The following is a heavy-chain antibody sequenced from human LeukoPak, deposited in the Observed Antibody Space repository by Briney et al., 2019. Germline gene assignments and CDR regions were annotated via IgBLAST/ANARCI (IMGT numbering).Heavy chain of an antibody. CDR2: INSDGSST. Sequence: PGGPLSFSCAASGFTSSTSWMNWFRQPPGKGLVGASLINSDGSSTSYADSVKGRFTISRDNAKNTLYLQLNSLRAEDTAVYYCVRAGDSSSWYAVHYFDYWGQGTLVTVSS. J-gene: IGHJ4*02. CDR3: VRAGDSSSWYAVHYFDY. CDR1: GFTSSTSW. V-gene: IGHV3-74*01. D-gene: IGHD6-13*01.